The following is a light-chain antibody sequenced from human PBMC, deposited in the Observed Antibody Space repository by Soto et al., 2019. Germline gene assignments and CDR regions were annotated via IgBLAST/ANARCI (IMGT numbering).Light chain of an antibody. Sequence: DVVMTQSPLSLPVTLGQPASISCRSSQSLVSSDGNTYLNWFHQRPGQSPRRLIYKVSNRDSGVPDRFSGSGSGTEFTLTISRVEAEDAGVYYCMHAEQWPRTFGPGTKVDIK. CDR3: MHAEQWPRT. CDR1: QSLVSSDGNTY. CDR2: KVS. J-gene: IGKJ3*01. V-gene: IGKV2-30*01.